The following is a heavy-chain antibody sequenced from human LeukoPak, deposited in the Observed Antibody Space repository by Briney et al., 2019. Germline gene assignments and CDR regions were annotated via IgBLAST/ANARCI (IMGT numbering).Heavy chain of an antibody. J-gene: IGHJ3*02. CDR2: ISGSGGST. CDR3: AKDNWSYDSLNAFDI. Sequence: GGSLRLSCAASGFTFSSYGMHWVRQAPGKGLEWVSAISGSGGSTYYADSVKGRFTISRDNSKNTLYLQMNSLRAEDTAVYYCAKDNWSYDSLNAFDIWGQGTMVTVSS. V-gene: IGHV3-23*01. CDR1: GFTFSSYG. D-gene: IGHD3-22*01.